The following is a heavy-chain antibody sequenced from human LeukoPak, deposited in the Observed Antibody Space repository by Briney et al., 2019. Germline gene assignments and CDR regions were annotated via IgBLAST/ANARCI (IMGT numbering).Heavy chain of an antibody. CDR3: ARNRARSGSYGLDY. V-gene: IGHV3-30*14. J-gene: IGHJ4*02. D-gene: IGHD1-26*01. Sequence: SCKASGYTFTGYYMHWVRQAPGKGLEWVAVISYDGSNKYYADSVKGRFTISRGNSKNTLYLQMNSLRAEDTAVYYCARNRARSGSYGLDYWGQGTLVTVSS. CDR1: GYTFTGYY. CDR2: ISYDGSNK.